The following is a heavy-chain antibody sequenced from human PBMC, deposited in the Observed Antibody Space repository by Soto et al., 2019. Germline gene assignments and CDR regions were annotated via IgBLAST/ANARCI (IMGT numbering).Heavy chain of an antibody. CDR1: GYTFTGYY. CDR3: AREYYDILTGWGHDAFDI. D-gene: IGHD3-9*01. CDR2: INPNSGGT. V-gene: IGHV1-2*02. Sequence: ASVKVSCKASGYTFTGYYVHWVRQAPGQGLEWMGWINPNSGGTNYAQKFQGRVTMTRDTSISTAYMELSRLRSDDTAVYYCAREYYDILTGWGHDAFDIWGQGTMVTVSS. J-gene: IGHJ3*02.